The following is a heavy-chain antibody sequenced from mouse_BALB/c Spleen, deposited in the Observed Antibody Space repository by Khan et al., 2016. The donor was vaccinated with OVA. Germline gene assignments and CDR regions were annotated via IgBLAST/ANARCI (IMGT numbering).Heavy chain of an antibody. V-gene: IGHV1S45*01. D-gene: IGHD3-2*01. Sequence: VQLQQPGAELVRPGASVKISRKAFGYTFTNHHINWVKQRPGQGLDWIGYINPYNDYTNYNQKFKGKATFTVDKSSSTAYMELSSLTADESAVYYCAKPRQLGLMAWFAYWGQGTLVTVSA. J-gene: IGHJ3*01. CDR1: GYTFTNHH. CDR2: INPYNDYT. CDR3: AKPRQLGLMAWFAY.